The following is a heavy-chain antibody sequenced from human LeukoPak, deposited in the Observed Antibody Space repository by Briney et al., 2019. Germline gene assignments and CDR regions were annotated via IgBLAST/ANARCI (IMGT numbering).Heavy chain of an antibody. CDR3: AREQWDITMIVVVTPDAFDI. J-gene: IGHJ3*02. CDR2: IYTSGST. CDR1: GGSISSYY. V-gene: IGHV4-4*07. Sequence: SETLSLTCTVSGGSISSYYWSWLRQPAGKGLEWIGRIYTSGSTNYNPSLKSRVTISVDTSKNQFSLKLSSVTAADTAAYYCAREQWDITMIVVVTPDAFDIWGQGTMVTVSS. D-gene: IGHD3-22*01.